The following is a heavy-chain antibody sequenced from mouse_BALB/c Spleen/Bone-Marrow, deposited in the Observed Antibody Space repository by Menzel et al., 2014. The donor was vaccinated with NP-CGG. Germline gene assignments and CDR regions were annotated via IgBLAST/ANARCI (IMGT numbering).Heavy chain of an antibody. CDR1: GFTFTDNY. CDR3: ARDSDWFAY. J-gene: IGHJ3*01. CDR2: IRNKANGYTT. Sequence: EVKLVESGGGLVQPGGSLRLSCATSGFTFTDNYMSWVRQPPGKALEWLGFIRNKANGYTTEYSASVKGRFTISRDNPQSILYLQMNTLRAEDSATYYCARDSDWFAYWGQGTLVTVSA. V-gene: IGHV7-3*02.